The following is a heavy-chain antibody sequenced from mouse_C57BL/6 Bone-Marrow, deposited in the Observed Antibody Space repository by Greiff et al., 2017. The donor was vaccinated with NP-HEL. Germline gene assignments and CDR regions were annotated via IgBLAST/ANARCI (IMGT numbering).Heavy chain of an antibody. Sequence: VQLQQSGPGLVQPSQSLSITCTVSGFSLTSYGVHWVRQPPGKGLEWLRVIWSGGNTNYNAAFISRLSISKDNSKSQVFCKMNSLQADDTAIYYCAKSLFAYWGQGTLVTVSA. J-gene: IGHJ3*01. V-gene: IGHV2-4*01. CDR2: IWSGGNT. CDR1: GFSLTSYG. CDR3: AKSLFAY.